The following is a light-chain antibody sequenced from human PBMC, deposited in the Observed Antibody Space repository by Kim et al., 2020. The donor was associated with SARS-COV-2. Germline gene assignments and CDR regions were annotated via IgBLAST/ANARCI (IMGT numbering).Light chain of an antibody. J-gene: IGLJ2*01. V-gene: IGLV2-23*02. CDR1: SSDVGSYIL. Sequence: QTNAISTTGNSSDVGSYILVSWYHQTPGKAPILMIYEVSKRPSGVSNRFSGSKSGKTASLTISGLQAEDEADYYCCSYAGSSIVVFGGGTQLTVL. CDR3: CSYAGSSIVV. CDR2: EVS.